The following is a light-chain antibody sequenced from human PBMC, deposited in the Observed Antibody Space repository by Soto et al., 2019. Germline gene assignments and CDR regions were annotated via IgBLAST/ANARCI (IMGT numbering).Light chain of an antibody. Sequence: QSVLTQPASVSGSPGQSITISCTGSSSDVGAYNSVAWYQHHPGKAPKLMLYEVSNRPSGISNRFSGSKSGNTASLTISGLQAEDEADYYCSSYTTSDTLVFGGGTQLTVL. CDR3: SSYTTSDTLV. CDR2: EVS. J-gene: IGLJ3*02. V-gene: IGLV2-14*01. CDR1: SSDVGAYNS.